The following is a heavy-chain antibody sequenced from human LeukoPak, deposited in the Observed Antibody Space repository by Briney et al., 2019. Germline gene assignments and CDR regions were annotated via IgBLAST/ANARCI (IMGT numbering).Heavy chain of an antibody. V-gene: IGHV4-39*01. J-gene: IGHJ4*02. D-gene: IGHD2-21*02. CDR3: ARLRVTTGFDY. Sequence: PSETLSLTCTVSDGSITRSSYYWGWIRQTPGEGLDWIGSIYYSGIAYYNPSLQGRVTISVDTSKNQFSLKLNSVTVADTAVYYCARLRVTTGFDYWDQGIPVTVSS. CDR1: DGSITRSSYY. CDR2: IYYSGIA.